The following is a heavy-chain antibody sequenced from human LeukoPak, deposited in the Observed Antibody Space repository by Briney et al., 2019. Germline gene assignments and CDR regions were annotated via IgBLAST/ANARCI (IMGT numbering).Heavy chain of an antibody. J-gene: IGHJ4*02. Sequence: SETLSLTCTVSAYSISSGYYWGWIRQPPGKGLEWIGSIYHYGNTYYNPSLKSRVTISVDTSKNQFSLRLTSVTAADTAVYYCARQTGSGLFILPGGQGTLVTVSS. D-gene: IGHD3/OR15-3a*01. V-gene: IGHV4-38-2*02. CDR2: IYHYGNT. CDR3: ARQTGSGLFILP. CDR1: AYSISSGYY.